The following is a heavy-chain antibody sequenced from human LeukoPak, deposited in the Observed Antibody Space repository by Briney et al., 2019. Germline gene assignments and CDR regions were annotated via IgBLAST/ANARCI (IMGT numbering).Heavy chain of an antibody. CDR3: ARSEDYASNWYGN. V-gene: IGHV4-4*02. D-gene: IGHD2-2*01. CDR2: IYHSGST. CDR1: GFTFSSHAM. J-gene: IGHJ5*02. Sequence: GALRLSCAASGFTFSSHAMSWVRQAPGKGLEWIGEIYHSGSTNYNPSLKSRVTISVDKSRNQFSLKLSSVTAADTAVYYCARSEDYASNWYGNWGQGTLVTVS.